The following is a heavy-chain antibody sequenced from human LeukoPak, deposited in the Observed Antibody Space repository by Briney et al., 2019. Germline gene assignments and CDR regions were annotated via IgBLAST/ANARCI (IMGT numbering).Heavy chain of an antibody. V-gene: IGHV4-59*11. CDR2: ISHIGST. Sequence: PSETLSLTCTVSGASISGHYLTWLRQPPGKGLEWIGYISHIGSTNYNPSLKSRVTISVDTSKNQFSLKLTSVTAADTAVYYCARDRISINALDMWGQWTMVTVSS. J-gene: IGHJ3*02. CDR3: ARDRISINALDM. D-gene: IGHD1-14*01. CDR1: GASISGHY.